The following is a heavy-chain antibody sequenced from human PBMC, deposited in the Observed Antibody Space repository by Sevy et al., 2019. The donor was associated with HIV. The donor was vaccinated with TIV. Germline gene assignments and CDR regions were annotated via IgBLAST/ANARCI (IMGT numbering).Heavy chain of an antibody. CDR3: ARIYNWNDVNAFDI. CDR1: GGSISSSSYY. CDR2: IYYSGST. V-gene: IGHV4-39*01. Sequence: SETLSLTCTVSGGSISSSSYYWGWIRQPPGKGLEWIGSIYYSGSTYYNPSLKSRVTISVDTSKNQFSLKLSSVTAADTAVYYCARIYNWNDVNAFDIWGQRTMVTVSS. J-gene: IGHJ3*02. D-gene: IGHD1-20*01.